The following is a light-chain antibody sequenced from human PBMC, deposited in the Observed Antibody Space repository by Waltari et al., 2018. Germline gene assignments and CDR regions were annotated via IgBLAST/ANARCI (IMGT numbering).Light chain of an antibody. CDR2: DAS. V-gene: IGKV1-33*01. J-gene: IGKJ5*01. Sequence: DVQMTQSPSSLSVSVGDRVTITCQASQDITNYLNWYQQKPGKAPKLLIYDASNLETGVPSRFSGTGSGTHFTFIISGLQSEDVATDYCQQYDKPPIAFGQGTRLDIK. CDR1: QDITNY. CDR3: QQYDKPPIA.